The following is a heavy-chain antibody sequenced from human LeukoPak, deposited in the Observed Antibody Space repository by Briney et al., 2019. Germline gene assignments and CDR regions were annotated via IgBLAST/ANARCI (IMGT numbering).Heavy chain of an antibody. V-gene: IGHV4-34*01. Sequence: SETLSLTCTVSGGSISSYYWSWIRQPPGKGLEWIGEINHSGSTNYNPSLKSRVTISVDTSKNQFSLKLSSVTAADTAVYYCARVSGDYYDSSGYYLFDYWGQGTLVTVSS. J-gene: IGHJ4*02. CDR3: ARVSGDYYDSSGYYLFDY. CDR1: GGSISSYY. D-gene: IGHD3-22*01. CDR2: INHSGST.